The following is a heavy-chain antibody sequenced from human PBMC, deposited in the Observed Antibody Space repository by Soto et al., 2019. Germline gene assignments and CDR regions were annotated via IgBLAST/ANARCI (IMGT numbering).Heavy chain of an antibody. V-gene: IGHV4-34*01. CDR2: INHSGST. Sequence: SETLSLTCAVYGGSFSGYYWSWIRQPPGKGLEWIGEINHSGSTNYNPSLKSRVTISVDTSKNQFSLKLSSVTAADTAVYYCARGRSWSSGWAYYFDYWGQGTLVTVSS. J-gene: IGHJ4*02. CDR1: GGSFSGYY. D-gene: IGHD6-19*01. CDR3: ARGRSWSSGWAYYFDY.